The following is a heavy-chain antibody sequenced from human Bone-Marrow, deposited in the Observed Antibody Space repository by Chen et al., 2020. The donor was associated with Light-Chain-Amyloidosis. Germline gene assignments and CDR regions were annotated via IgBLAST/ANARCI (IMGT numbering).Heavy chain of an antibody. D-gene: IGHD3-3*01. CDR1: GGSISSYY. V-gene: IGHV4-59*01. CDR3: ARGSRITIFGVSYPFDAFDI. Sequence: QVQLQESGPXXXXPSETLSLTCTVSGGSISSYYWSWIRQPPGKGLEWIGYIYYSGSTNYNPSLKSRVTISVDTSKNQFSLKLSSVTAADTAVYYCARGSRITIFGVSYPFDAFDIWGQGTMVTVSS. CDR2: IYYSGST. J-gene: IGHJ3*02.